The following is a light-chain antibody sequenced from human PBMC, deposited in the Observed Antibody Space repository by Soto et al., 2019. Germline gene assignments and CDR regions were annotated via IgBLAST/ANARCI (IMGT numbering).Light chain of an antibody. J-gene: IGKJ1*01. CDR1: QSVSSN. V-gene: IGKV3-15*01. Sequence: EIVMTQSPATLSVSPGERATLSCRASQSVSSNLAWYQQKPGHAPRLLIYGASTSATGIPARFSGSGSGTEFTLTISSLQSEDFAIYFCQQYNNWPPDRTFGQGTKVEIK. CDR3: QQYNNWPPDRT. CDR2: GAS.